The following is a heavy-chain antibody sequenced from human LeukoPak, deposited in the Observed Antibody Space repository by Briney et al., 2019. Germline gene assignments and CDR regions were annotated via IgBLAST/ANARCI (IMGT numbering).Heavy chain of an antibody. Sequence: GGSLRLSCAASGFTFSSYSMNWVRQAPGKGLEWVSSISSSSSYIYYADSVKGRFTISRDNAKNSLYLQMNSLRAEDTAVYYCARDQYQVPYYSQYYGMDVWGQGTTVIVSS. J-gene: IGHJ6*02. CDR3: ARDQYQVPYYSQYYGMDV. CDR1: GFTFSSYS. D-gene: IGHD2-2*01. V-gene: IGHV3-21*01. CDR2: ISSSSSYI.